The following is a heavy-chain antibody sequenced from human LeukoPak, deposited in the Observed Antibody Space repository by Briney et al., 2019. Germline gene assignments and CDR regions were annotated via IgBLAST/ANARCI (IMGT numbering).Heavy chain of an antibody. CDR1: GFTFSSYA. D-gene: IGHD3-10*01. CDR2: ISYDGSNK. V-gene: IGHV3-30*04. J-gene: IGHJ3*02. CDR3: ARDYYYGSGSSWAFDI. Sequence: GRSLRLSCAASGFTFSSYAMHWVRQAPGKGLEWVAVISYDGSNKYYADSVKGRFTISRDNSKNTLYLQMNRLRAEDTAVYYCARDYYYGSGSSWAFDIWGQGTMVTVSS.